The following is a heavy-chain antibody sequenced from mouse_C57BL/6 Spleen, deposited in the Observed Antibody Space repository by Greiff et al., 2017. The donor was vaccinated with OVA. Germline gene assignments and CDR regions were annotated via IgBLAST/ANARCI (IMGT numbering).Heavy chain of an antibody. CDR1: GYTFTSYW. J-gene: IGHJ2*01. CDR3: AREGVLNYKNCFDY. D-gene: IGHD1-1*01. V-gene: IGHV1-64*01. Sequence: QVQLQQPGAELVKPGASVKLSCKASGYTFTSYWMHWVKQRPGQGLEWIGMIHPNSGSTNYNEKFKSKATLTVDKSSSTAYMQLSSLTSEESEVYYCAREGVLNYKNCFDYWGQGTTLTVSS. CDR2: IHPNSGST.